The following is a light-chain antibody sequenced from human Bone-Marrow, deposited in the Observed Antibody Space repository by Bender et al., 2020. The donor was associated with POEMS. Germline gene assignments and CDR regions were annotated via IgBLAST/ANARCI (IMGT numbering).Light chain of an antibody. CDR3: SSYAGRNTFII. Sequence: QSALTQPASVSGSLGQSITISCTGTSSDVGTYKFVSWYLQYPGKAPKLIIYDVTSRPSGVSNRFSGSKSGNTASLTITGLLADDEGDYYCSSYAGRNTFIIFGGGTNLTVL. V-gene: IGLV2-14*03. CDR2: DVT. CDR1: SSDVGTYKF. J-gene: IGLJ2*01.